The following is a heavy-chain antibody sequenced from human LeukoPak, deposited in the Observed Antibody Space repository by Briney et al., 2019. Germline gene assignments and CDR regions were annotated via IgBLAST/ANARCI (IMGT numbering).Heavy chain of an antibody. V-gene: IGHV3-48*01. Sequence: PGGSLRLSCAASGFTFSSYSMNWVRQAPGKGLEWVSYISSSSSTIYYADSVKCRFTISRDNAKNSLYLQMNSLRAEDTAVYYCARRGYCSATTCFAYFDYWGQGALVTVSS. CDR1: GFTFSSYS. D-gene: IGHD2-2*01. CDR3: ARRGYCSATTCFAYFDY. CDR2: ISSSSSTI. J-gene: IGHJ4*02.